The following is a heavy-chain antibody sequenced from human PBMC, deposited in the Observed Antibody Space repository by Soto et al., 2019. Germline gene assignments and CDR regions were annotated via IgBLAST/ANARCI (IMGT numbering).Heavy chain of an antibody. D-gene: IGHD6-13*01. J-gene: IGHJ4*02. CDR2: ISYDGSNK. Sequence: PGGSLRLSCAASGFTFSSYGMHWVRQAPGKGLEWVAVISYDGSNKYYADSVKGRFTISRDNSKNTLYLQMNSLRAEDTAVYYCAKDFGSSWAFDYWGQGTLVTVSS. CDR3: AKDFGSSWAFDY. CDR1: GFTFSSYG. V-gene: IGHV3-30*18.